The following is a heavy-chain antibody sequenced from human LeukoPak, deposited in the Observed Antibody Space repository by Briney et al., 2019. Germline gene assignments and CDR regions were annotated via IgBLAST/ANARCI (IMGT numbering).Heavy chain of an antibody. Sequence: GGSLRLSCAASGFTFSSYSMNWVRQAPGKGLEWVSYISSSSSTIYYADSVKGRFTIPRDNAKNSLYLQMNSLRAEDTAVYYCAELGITMIGGVWGKGTTVTISS. CDR3: AELGITMIGGV. CDR1: GFTFSSYS. V-gene: IGHV3-48*01. D-gene: IGHD3-10*02. CDR2: ISSSSSTI. J-gene: IGHJ6*04.